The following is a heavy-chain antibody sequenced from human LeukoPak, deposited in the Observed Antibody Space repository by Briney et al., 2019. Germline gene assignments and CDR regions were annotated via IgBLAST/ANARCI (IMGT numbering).Heavy chain of an antibody. Sequence: GGSLRLSCAASGFTVSSNYMSWVRQAQGRGLEWGSVIYSGGNTYYADSVKGRFTISRDNSKNTLNLEMNSLRAEVTVVYYCARWGRGNYFDYWGQGTLVTVSS. D-gene: IGHD2-15*01. J-gene: IGHJ4*02. V-gene: IGHV3-53*01. CDR2: IYSGGNT. CDR1: GFTVSSNY. CDR3: ARWGRGNYFDY.